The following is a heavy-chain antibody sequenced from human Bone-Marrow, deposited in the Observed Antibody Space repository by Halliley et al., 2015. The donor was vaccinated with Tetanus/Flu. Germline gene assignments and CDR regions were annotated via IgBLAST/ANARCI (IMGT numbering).Heavy chain of an antibody. CDR2: IDRTGDT. J-gene: IGHJ4*02. Sequence: TLSLTCDVHGDSFSDNYWSLVRQPPGKGLEWIGEIDRTGDTNYNPPLESRVAILIDTSRNQVTLKLNSVTAADTSVYYCARNGYYTVAYGGQGALVSVAS. D-gene: IGHD1-26*01. V-gene: IGHV4-34*01. CDR1: GDSFSDNY. CDR3: ARNGYYTVAY.